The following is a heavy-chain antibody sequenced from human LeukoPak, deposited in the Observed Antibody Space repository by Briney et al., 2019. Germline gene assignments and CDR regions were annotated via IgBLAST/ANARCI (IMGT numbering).Heavy chain of an antibody. CDR3: AKDPRITMVRGSSGWFDP. Sequence: GGSLRLSCAASGYTFSSYAMSGVRQAPGKGLEWVSAISGSGGSTYYADSVKGRFTISRDNSKNTLYLQMNSLRAEDTAVYYCAKDPRITMVRGSSGWFDPWGQGTLVTASS. D-gene: IGHD3-10*01. CDR1: GYTFSSYA. CDR2: ISGSGGST. J-gene: IGHJ5*02. V-gene: IGHV3-23*01.